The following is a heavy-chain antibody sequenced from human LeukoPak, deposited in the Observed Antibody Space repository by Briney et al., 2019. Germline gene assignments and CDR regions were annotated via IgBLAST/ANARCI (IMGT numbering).Heavy chain of an antibody. CDR3: AKDAKRNYDFWDRFDY. CDR2: ISGSGGST. J-gene: IGHJ4*02. V-gene: IGHV3-23*01. Sequence: GGSLRLSCAASGFTFSSYAMSWVRQAPGKGLEWVSAISGSGGSTYYADSVKGRFTISRDNSKNTLCPQMNSLRAEDTALYYCAKDAKRNYDFWDRFDYWGQGTLVTVSS. CDR1: GFTFSSYA. D-gene: IGHD3-3*01.